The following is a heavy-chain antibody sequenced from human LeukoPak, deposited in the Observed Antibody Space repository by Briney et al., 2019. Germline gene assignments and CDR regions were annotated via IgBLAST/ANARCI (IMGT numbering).Heavy chain of an antibody. CDR1: GYTFTSYG. CDR2: ISAYNGNT. J-gene: IGHJ5*02. Sequence: ASVKVSCKASGYTFTSYGISWVRQAPGQGLEWMGWISAYNGNTNYAQKLQGRVTMTTDTSTSTAYMELRSLRSDDTAVYYCARDLRPKIAAAGTNWFDPWGQGTLVTVSS. CDR3: ARDLRPKIAAAGTNWFDP. D-gene: IGHD6-13*01. V-gene: IGHV1-18*01.